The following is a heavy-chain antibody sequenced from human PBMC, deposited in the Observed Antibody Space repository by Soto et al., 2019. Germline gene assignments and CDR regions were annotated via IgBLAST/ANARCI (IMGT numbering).Heavy chain of an antibody. CDR3: ARAVGMGGFDP. J-gene: IGHJ5*02. Sequence: ASVKVSCKASGGTFSSYAISWVRQAPGQRLEWMGWINAGNGNTKYSQKFQGRVTITRDTSASTAYMELSSLRSEDTAVYYCARAVGMGGFDPWGQGTLVTVSS. CDR2: INAGNGNT. V-gene: IGHV1-3*01. CDR1: GGTFSSYA. D-gene: IGHD1-20*01.